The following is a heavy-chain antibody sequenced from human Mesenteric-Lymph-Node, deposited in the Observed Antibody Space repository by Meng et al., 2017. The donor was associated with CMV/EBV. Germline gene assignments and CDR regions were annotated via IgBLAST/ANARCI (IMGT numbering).Heavy chain of an antibody. D-gene: IGHD4-17*01. CDR3: ARVYGRKSLNFYYGMDV. CDR1: GFTFSHYA. Sequence: GESLKISCAASGFTFSHYAMNWVRQAPGKGLEWVSVIYSDGSSTYYADSVKGRFTISRDNSKNTLYLEMNSLRADDTAVYYCARVYGRKSLNFYYGMDVWGQGTTVTVSS. J-gene: IGHJ6*02. V-gene: IGHV3-23*03. CDR2: IYSDGSST.